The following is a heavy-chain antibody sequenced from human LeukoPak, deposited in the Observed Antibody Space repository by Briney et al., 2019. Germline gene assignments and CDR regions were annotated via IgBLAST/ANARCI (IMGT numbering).Heavy chain of an antibody. CDR1: GYTFTSYY. Sequence: GASVKVSCKASGYTFTSYYMRWVRQAPGQGLEWMGIINPSGGSTSYAQKFQGRVTMTRDTSTSTVYMELSSLRSEDTAVYYCAREVDYGDYVRWFDPWGQGTLVTVSS. CDR3: AREVDYGDYVRWFDP. D-gene: IGHD4-17*01. J-gene: IGHJ5*02. V-gene: IGHV1-46*01. CDR2: INPSGGST.